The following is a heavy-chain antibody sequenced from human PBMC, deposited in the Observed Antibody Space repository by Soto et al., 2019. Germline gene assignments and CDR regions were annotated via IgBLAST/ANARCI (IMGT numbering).Heavy chain of an antibody. CDR1: GGSISSYY. D-gene: IGHD2-21*02. V-gene: IGHV4-59*12. CDR3: AREYCGTDCYSIPWFDP. Sequence: XXTLSLTFTVSGGSISSYYWRWIPQPPGKGLEWIGYIYYSGSTNYNPSLKSRVTISVDTSKNTLYLQMNSLRAEESAAYYCAREYCGTDCYSIPWFDPWGQGTLVTVSS. CDR2: IYYSGST. J-gene: IGHJ5*02.